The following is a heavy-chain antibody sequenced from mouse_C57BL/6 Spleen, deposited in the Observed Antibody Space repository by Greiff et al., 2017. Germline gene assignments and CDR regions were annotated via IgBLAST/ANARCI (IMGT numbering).Heavy chain of an antibody. CDR3: ATGTPFAY. V-gene: IGHV1-52*01. CDR1: GFTFTSYW. D-gene: IGHD2-14*01. J-gene: IGHJ3*01. CDR2: IDPSDSET. Sequence: QVQLQQPGADLVRPGSSVKLSCKASGFTFTSYWMHWVKQRPIQGLEWIGNIDPSDSETHYNQKFKDKATLTVDKSSSTAFMQLSSLTSEDSSVYYCATGTPFAYWGQGTLVTVSA.